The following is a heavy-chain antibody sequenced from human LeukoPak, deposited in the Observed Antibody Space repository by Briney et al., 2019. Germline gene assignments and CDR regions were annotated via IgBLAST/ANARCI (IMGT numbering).Heavy chain of an antibody. CDR3: ARDHDFWSGWCADY. D-gene: IGHD3-3*01. J-gene: IGHJ4*02. Sequence: GRSLRLSCAASEFTFDDYAMHWVRQAPGKGLEWVAVISYDGSNKYYADSVKGRFTISRDNSKNTLYLQMNSLRAEDTAVYYCARDHDFWSGWCADYWGQGTLVTVSS. CDR1: EFTFDDYA. CDR2: ISYDGSNK. V-gene: IGHV3-30*03.